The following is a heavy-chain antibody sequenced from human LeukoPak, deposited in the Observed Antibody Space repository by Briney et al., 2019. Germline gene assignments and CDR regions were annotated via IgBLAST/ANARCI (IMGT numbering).Heavy chain of an antibody. V-gene: IGHV4-39*01. CDR3: ARRDLSSSLYHDY. D-gene: IGHD6-13*01. J-gene: IGHJ4*02. CDR1: GGSISSSSYY. CDR2: IYYSGST. Sequence: SETLSLTWTVSGGSISSSSYYWGWIRQPPGKGLEWIGSIYYSGSTYYNPSLKSRVTISVDTSKNQFSLKLSSVTAADTAVYYCARRDLSSSLYHDYWGQGTLVTVSS.